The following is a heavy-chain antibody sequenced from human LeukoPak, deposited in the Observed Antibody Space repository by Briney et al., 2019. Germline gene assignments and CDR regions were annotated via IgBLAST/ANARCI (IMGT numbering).Heavy chain of an antibody. D-gene: IGHD6-13*01. J-gene: IGHJ2*01. CDR2: INHSGST. Sequence: SETLSLTCAVYGGSFSGYYWSWIRPPPGKGLEWIGEINHSGSTNYNPSLKSRVTISVHTSKHQFSLKLSSVTAADTAVYYCARAFRLAAAGTWYFDLWGRGTLVTVSS. CDR3: ARAFRLAAAGTWYFDL. V-gene: IGHV4-34*01. CDR1: GGSFSGYY.